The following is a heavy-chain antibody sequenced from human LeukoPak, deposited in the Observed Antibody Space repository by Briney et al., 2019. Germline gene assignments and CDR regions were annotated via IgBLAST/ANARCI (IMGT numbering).Heavy chain of an antibody. V-gene: IGHV4-34*01. Sequence: SETLSLTCTVSGGSISSYYWSWIRQPPGKGLEWIGEINHSGSTNYNPSLKSRVTISVDTSKNQFSLKLSSVTAADTAVYYCARLRAHRPKKALTPYYYYYGMDVWGQGTTVTVSS. CDR1: GGSISSYY. CDR2: INHSGST. D-gene: IGHD1-14*01. J-gene: IGHJ6*02. CDR3: ARLRAHRPKKALTPYYYYYGMDV.